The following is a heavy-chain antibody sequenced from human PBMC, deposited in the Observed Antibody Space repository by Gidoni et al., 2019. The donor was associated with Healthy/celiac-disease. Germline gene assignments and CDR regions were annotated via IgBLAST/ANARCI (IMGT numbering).Heavy chain of an antibody. CDR2: INHSGST. CDR3: ARYASSWYINWFDP. Sequence: QVQLQQWGAGLLKPSETLSLTCAVYGGSFSGYYWSWIRQPPGKGLEWIGEINHSGSTNYNPALKSRVTISVDTSKNQFSLKLSSVTAADTAVYYCARYASSWYINWFDPWGQGTLVTVSS. D-gene: IGHD6-13*01. V-gene: IGHV4-34*01. CDR1: GGSFSGYY. J-gene: IGHJ5*02.